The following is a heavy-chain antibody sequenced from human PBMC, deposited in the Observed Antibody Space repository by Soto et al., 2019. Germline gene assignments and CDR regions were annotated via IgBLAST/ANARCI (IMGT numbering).Heavy chain of an antibody. CDR1: EYSFVDYY. D-gene: IGHD2-2*01. V-gene: IGHV1-2*02. CDR2: INLNDGGT. Sequence: ASVKVSCKTSEYSFVDYYLHWVRQAPEQGLEWMGWINLNDGGTNSPRKFQGRLTMTRDKSITTVYMELSRLRSDDTAVYFCVRDAPSHQSIFDLWGPGTLVTVS. J-gene: IGHJ4*02. CDR3: VRDAPSHQSIFDL.